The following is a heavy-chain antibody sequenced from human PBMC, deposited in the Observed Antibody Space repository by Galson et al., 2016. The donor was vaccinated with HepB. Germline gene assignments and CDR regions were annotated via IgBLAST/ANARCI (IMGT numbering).Heavy chain of an antibody. V-gene: IGHV1-24*01. Sequence: SVKVSCKVSGYTLSDVSIHWVRQAPGKGLEWMGGFDAEFDETIYAQKFQGRVTMTEDTSTDTGYMELSSLRSEGTAVYYCVTEVDTTRAFDIWGQGTMVSVSS. CDR2: FDAEFDET. J-gene: IGHJ3*02. D-gene: IGHD5-18*01. CDR1: GYTLSDVS. CDR3: VTEVDTTRAFDI.